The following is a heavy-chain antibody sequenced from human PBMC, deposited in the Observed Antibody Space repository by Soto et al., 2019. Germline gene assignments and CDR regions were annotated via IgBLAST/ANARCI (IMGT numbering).Heavy chain of an antibody. CDR3: GKDGAVSDYTYLDY. D-gene: IGHD4-17*01. Sequence: EVQLVESGGVVVQPGGSLRLSCAASGFTFDDYSMHWVRQAPGKGLEWVSLISWDGRGTYYADSVEGRFTISRDNSKNSLYLQMNSLTTEDTAFYYCGKDGAVSDYTYLDYWGQGALVTVSS. V-gene: IGHV3-43*01. CDR1: GFTFDDYS. J-gene: IGHJ4*02. CDR2: ISWDGRGT.